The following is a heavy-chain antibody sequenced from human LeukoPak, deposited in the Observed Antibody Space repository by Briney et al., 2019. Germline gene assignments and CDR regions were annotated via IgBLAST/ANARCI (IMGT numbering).Heavy chain of an antibody. J-gene: IGHJ5*02. CDR1: GYTFTGYY. D-gene: IGHD3-10*01. V-gene: IGHV1-2*02. CDR2: INPNSGGT. Sequence: ASVKVSRKASGYTFTGYYMHWVRQAPGQGLEWMGWINPNSGGTNYAQKFQGRVTMTRDTSISTAYMELSRLRSDDTAVYYCARERLGGDNWFDPWGQGTLVTVSS. CDR3: ARERLGGDNWFDP.